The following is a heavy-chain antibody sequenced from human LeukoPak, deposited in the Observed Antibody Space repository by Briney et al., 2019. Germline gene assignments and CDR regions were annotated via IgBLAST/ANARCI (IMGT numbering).Heavy chain of an antibody. D-gene: IGHD1-26*01. CDR3: AREAHRGSYKGDFDY. Sequence: GGSLRLSCAASGFSFRDYYMNWIRQAPGKGLEWVSYISSSGNTRHYADSVKGRFTISRDNAKNSLYLQMNSLRAEDTAVYYCAREAHRGSYKGDFDYWGQGTLVTVSS. V-gene: IGHV3-11*01. CDR1: GFSFRDYY. J-gene: IGHJ4*02. CDR2: ISSSGNTR.